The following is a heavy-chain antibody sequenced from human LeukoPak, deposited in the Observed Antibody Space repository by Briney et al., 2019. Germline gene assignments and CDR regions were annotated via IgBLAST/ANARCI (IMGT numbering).Heavy chain of an antibody. CDR1: GGSISDYY. CDR3: ARGIDRLRYFDY. Sequence: SETLSLTCTVFGGSISDYYWIWIRQPAGKGLEWIGRIQSSGSTTYNPSLKSRVTMSLDTSKDQFSLQLTSVTAADTAVYYCARGIDRLRYFDYWGQGTLVTVSS. D-gene: IGHD3-16*01. J-gene: IGHJ4*02. CDR2: IQSSGST. V-gene: IGHV4-4*07.